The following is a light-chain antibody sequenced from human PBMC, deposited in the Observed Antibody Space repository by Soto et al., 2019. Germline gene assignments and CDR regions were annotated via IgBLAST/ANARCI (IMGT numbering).Light chain of an antibody. Sequence: IVMTQYPDPLAVSLGARATLNCKSSQNNENYLAWYQQKAGQPPKLIIDWASTRASGVPDRFSGSGSGTDITLTSSSLQAEDVAVYYCQHYFNSWTFGQGTKVDIK. V-gene: IGKV4-1*01. CDR3: QHYFNSWT. CDR2: WAS. CDR1: QNNENY. J-gene: IGKJ1*01.